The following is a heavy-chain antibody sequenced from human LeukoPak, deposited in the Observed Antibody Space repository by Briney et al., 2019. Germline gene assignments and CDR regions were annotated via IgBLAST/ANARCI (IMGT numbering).Heavy chain of an antibody. J-gene: IGHJ3*02. Sequence: ASSVKVSCNASGGTISSYAISWVRQAPGQGLEWMGGIIPIFGTANYAQKFQCRVTITTDESTSTAYMELSSLRSEDTAVYYCAKYSLYYDSSGRHAFDIWGQGTMVTVSS. CDR1: GGTISSYA. CDR3: AKYSLYYDSSGRHAFDI. V-gene: IGHV1-69*05. CDR2: IIPIFGTA. D-gene: IGHD3-22*01.